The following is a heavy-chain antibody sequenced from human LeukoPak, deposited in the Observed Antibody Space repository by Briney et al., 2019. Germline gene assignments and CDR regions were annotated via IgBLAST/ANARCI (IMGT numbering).Heavy chain of an antibody. J-gene: IGHJ4*02. CDR2: TNPNSGGT. V-gene: IGHV1-2*02. D-gene: IGHD1-26*01. CDR1: EYSFTGYY. CDR3: ARDIWAGGATIEY. Sequence: AAVKVSCKASEYSFTGYYLHWVRQAPGQGLEWMGWTNPNSGGTDFAQKFQGRVTMTRDTSIATAYMELSSLRSDDTAIYYCARDIWAGGATIEYWGQGTLVTVSS.